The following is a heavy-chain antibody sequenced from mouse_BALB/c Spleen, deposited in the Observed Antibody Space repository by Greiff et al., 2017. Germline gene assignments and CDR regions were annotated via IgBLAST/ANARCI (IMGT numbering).Heavy chain of an antibody. CDR1: GYSFTGYF. CDR2: INPYNGDT. D-gene: IGHD1-2*01. V-gene: IGHV1-20*02. J-gene: IGHJ4*01. Sequence: VQLQQSGPELVKPGASVKISCKASGYSFTGYFMNWVMQSHGKSLEWIGRINPYNGDTFYNQKFKGKATLTVDKSSSTAHMELRSLASEDSAVYYCARDDYGAMDYWGQGTSVTVSS. CDR3: ARDDYGAMDY.